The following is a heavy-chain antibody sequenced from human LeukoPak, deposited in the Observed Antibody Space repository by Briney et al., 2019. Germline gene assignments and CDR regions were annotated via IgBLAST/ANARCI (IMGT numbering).Heavy chain of an antibody. CDR3: ARGETISYDY. CDR2: IYSGGNT. V-gene: IGHV3-53*01. Sequence: PGGSLRLSCAASGFTVSINYMSWVRQAPGKGLEWVSVIYSGGNTYYADSVKGRFTISRDNSKNTVYLQMNSLRAEDTAVYYCARGETISYDYWGQGTLVTVSS. J-gene: IGHJ4*02. CDR1: GFTVSINY. D-gene: IGHD3-16*01.